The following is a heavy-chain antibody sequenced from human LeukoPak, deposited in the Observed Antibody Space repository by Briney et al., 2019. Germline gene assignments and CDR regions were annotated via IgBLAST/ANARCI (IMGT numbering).Heavy chain of an antibody. V-gene: IGHV3-23*01. Sequence: GGSLRLSCAGSGFIFDSHALTWVRQAPGKGLEWVATVSGSGGSTNYADSVKGRFTISRDNSKDTLYLQMNSLRAEDTAVYYCATLIPITIFGVIIDYWGQGTLVTVSS. CDR1: GFIFDSHA. CDR2: VSGSGGST. CDR3: ATLIPITIFGVIIDY. D-gene: IGHD3-3*01. J-gene: IGHJ4*02.